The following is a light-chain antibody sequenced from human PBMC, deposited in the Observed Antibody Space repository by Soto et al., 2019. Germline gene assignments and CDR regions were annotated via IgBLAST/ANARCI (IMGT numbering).Light chain of an antibody. Sequence: MVLTQSPGILSLSPGERATLSCRASQSVSNDFLAWYQQKPGQAPRLLIYGASTRATDVPDRFSGSGSGADFTLSISRLEPEDFAVYYCQQYGSSPPRTFGPGTKVDIK. CDR1: QSVSNDF. J-gene: IGKJ1*01. CDR3: QQYGSSPPRT. CDR2: GAS. V-gene: IGKV3-20*01.